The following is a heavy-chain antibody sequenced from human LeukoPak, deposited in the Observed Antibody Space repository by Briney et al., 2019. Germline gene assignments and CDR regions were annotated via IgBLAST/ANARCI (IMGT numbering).Heavy chain of an antibody. V-gene: IGHV3-30*02. J-gene: IGHJ4*02. CDR2: IQYDGGNK. CDR1: GFTFSHFG. D-gene: IGHD6-13*01. CDR3: AKAAGGAAAGTLDY. Sequence: GGSLRLSCVGSGFTFSHFGMHWVRQAPGKGLEWVSYIQYDGGNKYHADSVKGRFTISRDNSKNTLYLQMNSLRAEDTAVYYCAKAAGGAAAGTLDYWGQGTLVTVSS.